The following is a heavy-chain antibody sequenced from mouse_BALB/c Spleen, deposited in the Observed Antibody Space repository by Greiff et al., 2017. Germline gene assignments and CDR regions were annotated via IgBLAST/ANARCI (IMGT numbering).Heavy chain of an antibody. J-gene: IGHJ4*01. Sequence: EVKLVESGGGLVKPGGSLKLSCAASGFTFSSYAMSWVRQTPEKRLEWVASISSGGSTYYPDSVKGRFTISRDNARNILYLQMSSLRSEDTAMYYCARGGGPLYYYAMDYWGQGTSVTVSS. CDR3: ARGGGPLYYYAMDY. CDR1: GFTFSSYA. V-gene: IGHV5-6-5*01. CDR2: ISSGGST.